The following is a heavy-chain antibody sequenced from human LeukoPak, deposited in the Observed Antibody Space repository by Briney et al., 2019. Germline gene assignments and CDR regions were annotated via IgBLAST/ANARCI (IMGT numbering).Heavy chain of an antibody. J-gene: IGHJ4*02. D-gene: IGHD3-10*01. CDR3: ARGYYYGSGTYFV. CDR2: IIPILGIA. V-gene: IGHV1-69*04. CDR1: GGTFSSYA. Sequence: WASVKVSCKASGGTFSSYAISWVRQAPGQGLEWMGRIIPILGIANYAQKFQGRVTITADESTSTAYMELSSLRSEDTAVYYCARGYYYGSGTYFVWGQGTLVTVSS.